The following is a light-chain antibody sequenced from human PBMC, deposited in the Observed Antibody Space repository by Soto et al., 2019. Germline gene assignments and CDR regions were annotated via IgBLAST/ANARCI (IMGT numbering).Light chain of an antibody. Sequence: QPVLTQSPSASASLGASVKLTCTLSSGHSNYAIAWHQQQSEKGPRYLMKLNSDGSHSKGDGTPDRFSGSSSGAERYPTISRLQSEDEADYYCQTWGSGIVVFGGGTKLTVL. V-gene: IGLV4-69*01. J-gene: IGLJ2*01. CDR2: LNSDGSH. CDR1: SGHSNYA. CDR3: QTWGSGIVV.